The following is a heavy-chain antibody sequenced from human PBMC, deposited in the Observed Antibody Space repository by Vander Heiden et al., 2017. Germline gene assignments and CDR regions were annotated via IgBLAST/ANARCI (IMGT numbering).Heavy chain of an antibody. CDR2: IYYSGST. J-gene: IGHJ6*02. CDR3: VRHFYDFLSGFHRPYYYYAMDV. CDR1: GGSSSSSSYY. V-gene: IGHV4-39*01. Sequence: QLQLQESGPGLVKPSETLSLTCSVSGGSSSSSSYYWGWIRQPPGKGLEWIGSIYYSGSTYYNPSLKSRVTISVDTSKNQFSLKLSSVTAADTAVFYCVRHFYDFLSGFHRPYYYYAMDVWGQGATVTVSS. D-gene: IGHD3-3*01.